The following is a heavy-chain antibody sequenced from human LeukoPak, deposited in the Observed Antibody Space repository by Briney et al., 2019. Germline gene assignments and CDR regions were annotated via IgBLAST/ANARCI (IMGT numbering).Heavy chain of an antibody. D-gene: IGHD2-15*01. Sequence: GGSLRLSCAASGFTFSTYAMNWVRQTPGKGLEWVAIISYDGSNRYYADSVKGRFTISRDNAKNSLYLQMNSLRAEVTAVYYCARDRYCSGGSCRRYFDLWGRGTLVTVSS. J-gene: IGHJ2*01. CDR3: ARDRYCSGGSCRRYFDL. CDR2: ISYDGSNR. CDR1: GFTFSTYA. V-gene: IGHV3-30-3*01.